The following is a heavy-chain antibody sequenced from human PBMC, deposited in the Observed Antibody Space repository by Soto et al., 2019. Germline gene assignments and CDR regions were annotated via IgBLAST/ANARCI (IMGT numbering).Heavy chain of an antibody. Sequence: GASVKVSCKASGYTFTGYYMHWLRQAPGQGLEWMGWINPNSGGTNYAQKFQGRVTMTRDNSISTAYMELSRLRSADKAVYYCARDLKGYGSAFDIWGQGTMVTVSS. CDR1: GYTFTGYY. V-gene: IGHV1-2*02. CDR2: INPNSGGT. CDR3: ARDLKGYGSAFDI. D-gene: IGHD3-10*01. J-gene: IGHJ3*02.